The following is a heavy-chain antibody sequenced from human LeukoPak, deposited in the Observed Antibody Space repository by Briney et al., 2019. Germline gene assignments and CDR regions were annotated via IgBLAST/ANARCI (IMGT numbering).Heavy chain of an antibody. CDR2: ISTYNGDT. CDR1: GYTFTDYG. CDR3: ASWSAVRGYCSGGSCYSDY. Sequence: GASVKVSCKASGYTFTDYGISWVRQAPGQGLEWMGWISTYNGDTNFAQKFQGRVTMTTDTSTNTAYMELRSLRSDDTAVYYCASWSAVRGYCSGGSCYSDYWGQGTLVTVSS. J-gene: IGHJ4*02. V-gene: IGHV1-18*01. D-gene: IGHD2-15*01.